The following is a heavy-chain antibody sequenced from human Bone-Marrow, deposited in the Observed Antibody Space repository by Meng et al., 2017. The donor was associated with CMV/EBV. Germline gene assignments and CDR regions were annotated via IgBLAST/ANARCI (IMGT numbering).Heavy chain of an antibody. J-gene: IGHJ3*02. CDR2: IYYSGST. CDR1: GYSISSGYY. Sequence: SETLSLTCTVSGYSISSGYYWGWIRQPPGKGLEWLGYIYYSGSTNYNPSLKSRVTISVDTSKNQFSLKLSSVTAADTAVYYCARGYYDFWSGYFAFDIWGQGTMVTVSS. V-gene: IGHV4-38-2*02. CDR3: ARGYYDFWSGYFAFDI. D-gene: IGHD3-3*01.